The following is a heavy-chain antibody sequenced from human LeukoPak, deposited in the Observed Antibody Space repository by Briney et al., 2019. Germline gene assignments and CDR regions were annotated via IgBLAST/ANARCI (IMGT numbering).Heavy chain of an antibody. CDR3: ARGRFNYGWGMDV. V-gene: IGHV3-23*01. D-gene: IGHD5-18*01. CDR2: ISGSGVAT. J-gene: IGHJ6*02. CDR1: GFTFSSYA. Sequence: GGSLRLSCAASGFTFSSYAMSWVRQAPGKGLEWVSAISGSGVATYYADSVKGRFTISRDNAKNSLYLQMNSLRAEDTAVYYCARGRFNYGWGMDVWGQGTTVTVSS.